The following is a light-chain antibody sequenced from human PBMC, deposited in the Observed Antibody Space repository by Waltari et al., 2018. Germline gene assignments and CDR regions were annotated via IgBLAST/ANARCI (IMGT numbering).Light chain of an antibody. J-gene: IGLJ2*01. CDR3: QTWGSDIVV. CDR2: VHGDGSH. V-gene: IGLV4-69*01. Sequence: QLVVTQSPSASASLGAPVKFTCTLSSGHTTFAIAWHQQQPQKGPRYLMPVHGDGSHRKGDGIPVRFSGSSSGADRYLTVSSLQSEDEADYYCQTWGSDIVVFGGGTKLTVL. CDR1: SGHTTFA.